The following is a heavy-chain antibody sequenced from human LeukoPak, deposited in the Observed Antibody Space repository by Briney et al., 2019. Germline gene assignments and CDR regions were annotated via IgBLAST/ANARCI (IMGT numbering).Heavy chain of an antibody. CDR2: INHDASNT. Sequence: PGGSLRLSCAASGFTFSGYWMHWVRQAPGKGLVWVSPINHDASNTNYEDSVKGRFTISRDNAKNTLYLQMNSLGAEDTAVYYCARAAANWAIDYWGQGTLVTVSS. D-gene: IGHD7-27*01. CDR1: GFTFSGYW. CDR3: ARAAANWAIDY. J-gene: IGHJ4*02. V-gene: IGHV3-74*01.